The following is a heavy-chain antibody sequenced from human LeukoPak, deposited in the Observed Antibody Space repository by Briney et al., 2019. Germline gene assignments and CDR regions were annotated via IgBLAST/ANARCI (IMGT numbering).Heavy chain of an antibody. D-gene: IGHD4-11*01. J-gene: IGHJ4*02. Sequence: GGSLRLSCVASGFTFRDYYMSWIRQAPGKGLEWVSYISSLGTVTYYADSVKGRFIISRDDARNSLHLQMNSLRAEDTAIYYCSTWRNAHVDYWGQGTLVTVSS. CDR3: STWRNAHVDY. CDR1: GFTFRDYY. CDR2: ISSLGTVT. V-gene: IGHV3-11*01.